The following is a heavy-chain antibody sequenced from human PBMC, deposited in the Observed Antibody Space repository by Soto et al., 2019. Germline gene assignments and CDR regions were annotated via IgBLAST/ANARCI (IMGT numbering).Heavy chain of an antibody. J-gene: IGHJ6*04. CDR2: IYYTGSL. D-gene: IGHD3-3*01. CDR1: GGSISGYH. CDR3: ARAFSYAFWSGSLEGLDV. Sequence: PSETLSLTCTVAGGSISGYHWGWLRQPPGKGLEWLGHIYYTGSLNYNPALKGRVTMPVDTSKTQFSLRLTAVTAADTAVYFCARAFSYAFWSGSLEGLDVWGVGTKVTVSS. V-gene: IGHV4-59*01.